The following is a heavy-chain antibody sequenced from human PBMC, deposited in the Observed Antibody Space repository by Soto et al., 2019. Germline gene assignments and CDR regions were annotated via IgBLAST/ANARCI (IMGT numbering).Heavy chain of an antibody. D-gene: IGHD3-3*01. CDR1: GGTFISYA. CDR2: IIPIFGTA. Sequence: SVKVSCKASGGTFISYAISWVRQAPGQGLEWMGGIIPIFGTANYAQKFQGRVTITADESTSTAYMELSSLRSEDTAVYYCAREIGVTIFGVVRGWFDPWGQGTLVTVSS. J-gene: IGHJ5*02. V-gene: IGHV1-69*13. CDR3: AREIGVTIFGVVRGWFDP.